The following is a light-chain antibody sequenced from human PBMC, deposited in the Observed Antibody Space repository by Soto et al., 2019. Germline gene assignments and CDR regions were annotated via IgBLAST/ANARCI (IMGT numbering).Light chain of an antibody. CDR2: KAS. Sequence: IQISQSPSTLSASVGGTVTITCRASQSVSSWLAWYQQKPGLAPKLLIYKASTLQSGVSSRFSGSGYGTVFTLTISRLQPDDSATYYCQHYNSYSEAFGQGTKVDIK. CDR3: QHYNSYSEA. CDR1: QSVSSW. V-gene: IGKV1-5*03. J-gene: IGKJ1*01.